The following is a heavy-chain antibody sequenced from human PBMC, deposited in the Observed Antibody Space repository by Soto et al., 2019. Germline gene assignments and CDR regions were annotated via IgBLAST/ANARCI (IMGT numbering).Heavy chain of an antibody. D-gene: IGHD3-3*01. V-gene: IGHV3-7*01. Sequence: EVQLVESGGGLVQPGGSLRLSCAASGFTFSSYWMSWVRQAPGKGLEWVANIKQDGSEKYYVDSVKGRFTISRDNXKNSRYLQMNSLRAEDTAVYYCARDARFFRTSFDYWGQGTLVTVSS. CDR2: IKQDGSEK. J-gene: IGHJ4*02. CDR1: GFTFSSYW. CDR3: ARDARFFRTSFDY.